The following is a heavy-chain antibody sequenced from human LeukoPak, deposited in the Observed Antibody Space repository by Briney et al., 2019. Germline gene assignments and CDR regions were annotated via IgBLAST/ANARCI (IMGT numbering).Heavy chain of an antibody. CDR3: ATDLSFLGFPGY. V-gene: IGHV1-24*01. Sequence: ASVKVSCKVSGYTLTELFMHWVRQAAGKGLGWMGGFDPEDGVKIYAQKFQGRVTMTEDTSTDTAYMELSSLRSQDTAVYYCATDLSFLGFPGYWGQGTLVTVSS. J-gene: IGHJ4*02. D-gene: IGHD2-21*01. CDR1: GYTLTELF. CDR2: FDPEDGVK.